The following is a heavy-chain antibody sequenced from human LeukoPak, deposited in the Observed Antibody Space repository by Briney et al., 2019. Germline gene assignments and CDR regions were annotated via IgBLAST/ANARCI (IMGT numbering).Heavy chain of an antibody. CDR3: ARTTGKSSENKDFHNRLDG. J-gene: IGHJ6*02. D-gene: IGHD3-10*01. V-gene: IGHV5-51*01. CDR1: GYTFTSYW. CDR2: IYPGDSDT. Sequence: GESLKISCKGSGYTFTSYWIGWLRQMPGKGLEWMEIIYPGDSDTRYIPSFQGQVTISVDKSTSTAYLQWSNLKASDTAVYYCARTTGKSSENKDFHNRLDGWGQGTTVTVSS.